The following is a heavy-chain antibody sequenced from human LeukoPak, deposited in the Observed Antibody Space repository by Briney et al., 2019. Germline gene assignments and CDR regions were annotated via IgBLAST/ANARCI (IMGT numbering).Heavy chain of an antibody. CDR2: IIPILGIA. Sequence: SVKVSCKASGGTFSSYALSWVRPAPGHGLEWMGRIIPILGIANYAQNFQGRVTITADKSTSTAYMELSSLRSEDTAVYYCASGVGSSGSHYFDSWGQGTLATISS. J-gene: IGHJ4*02. CDR3: ASGVGSSGSHYFDS. D-gene: IGHD1-26*01. CDR1: GGTFSSYA. V-gene: IGHV1-69*04.